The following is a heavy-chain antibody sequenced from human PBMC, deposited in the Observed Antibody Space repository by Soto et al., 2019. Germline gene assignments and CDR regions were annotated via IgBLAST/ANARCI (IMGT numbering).Heavy chain of an antibody. Sequence: QVQLQESGPGLVKPSETLSLTCTVSGDSVTSGSIYWSWIRQPPGKGLEWIGYIHYTGSTNYNPSLKSRVAISVDTSKNHFSLTLSSVTAADTAVYYCARDRGNFGVVLADFYKYGMDVWGQGTAVTVSS. V-gene: IGHV4-61*03. J-gene: IGHJ6*02. CDR1: GDSVTSGSIY. CDR2: IHYTGST. D-gene: IGHD3-3*01. CDR3: ARDRGNFGVVLADFYKYGMDV.